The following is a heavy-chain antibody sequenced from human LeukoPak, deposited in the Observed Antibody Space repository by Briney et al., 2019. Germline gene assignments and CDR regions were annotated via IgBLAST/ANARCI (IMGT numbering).Heavy chain of an antibody. CDR2: ISGSGGST. J-gene: IGHJ4*02. V-gene: IGHV3-23*01. D-gene: IGHD3-10*01. CDR3: AKDPQYYYGSGSTHFDY. CDR1: GFTFSSYA. Sequence: GGSLRLSCAASGFTFSSYAMSWVRQAPGKGLEWVSAISGSGGSTYYADSVKGRFTISRDNSKNTPYLQMNSLRAEDTAVYYCAKDPQYYYGSGSTHFDYWGQGTLVTVSS.